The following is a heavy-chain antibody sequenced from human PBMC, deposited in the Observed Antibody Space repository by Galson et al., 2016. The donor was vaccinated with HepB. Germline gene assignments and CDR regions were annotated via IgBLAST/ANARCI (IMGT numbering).Heavy chain of an antibody. CDR2: ISAYDGNT. Sequence: QSGAEVTKPGASVKVACKASGYIFTSYGISWVRQVPGQGLEWMGWISAYDGNTNYAQKFQDRVIMTTDTSTTTAYMDRRSLRYDDTAVYYCARDRIAVAGDDAFDIWCQGKVVTVSS. V-gene: IGHV1-18*01. D-gene: IGHD6-19*01. CDR3: ARDRIAVAGDDAFDI. CDR1: GYIFTSYG. J-gene: IGHJ3*02.